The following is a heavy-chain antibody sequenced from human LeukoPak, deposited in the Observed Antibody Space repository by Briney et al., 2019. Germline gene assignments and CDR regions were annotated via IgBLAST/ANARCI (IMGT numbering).Heavy chain of an antibody. D-gene: IGHD5-18*01. CDR1: GFTFSSYW. Sequence: PGGSLRLSCAASGFTFSSYWMSWVRQAPGKGLEWVANIKQDGSEKYYVDSVKGRFTISRDNAKNSLYLQMSSLRPEDTALYYCVKDKHRDGYTYGVYDSWGQGTLITVSS. J-gene: IGHJ5*01. V-gene: IGHV3-7*03. CDR2: IKQDGSEK. CDR3: VKDKHRDGYTYGVYDS.